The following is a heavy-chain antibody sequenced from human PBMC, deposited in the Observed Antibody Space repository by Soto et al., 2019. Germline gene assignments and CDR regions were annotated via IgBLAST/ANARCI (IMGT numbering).Heavy chain of an antibody. V-gene: IGHV1-18*01. CDR2: SSTVKT. CDR1: GYTFPQFG. Sequence: QVQLVQSGTAVKKPGASVRVSCKTSGYTFPQFGISWVRQAPGQGLEWMGWSSTVKTNYAEKFQGRVTRSLDTSTGTAYMELRSLRSDDTAVYYCARDRSTYYYYGQDVWGQGTTVTVSS. CDR3: ARDRSTYYYYGQDV. J-gene: IGHJ6*02.